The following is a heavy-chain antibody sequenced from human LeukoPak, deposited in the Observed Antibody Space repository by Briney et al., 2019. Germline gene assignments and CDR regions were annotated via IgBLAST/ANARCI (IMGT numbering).Heavy chain of an antibody. J-gene: IGHJ4*02. D-gene: IGHD6-13*01. CDR2: IYYSGST. CDR3: ARARSRVIAAAQ. Sequence: SETLSLTCTVSGGSISSYYWSWIRQPPGKGLEWIGYIYYSGSTNYSPSLKSRVTISVDTSKNQFSLKLSSVTAADTAVYYCARARSRVIAAAQWGQGTLVTVSS. V-gene: IGHV4-59*08. CDR1: GGSISSYY.